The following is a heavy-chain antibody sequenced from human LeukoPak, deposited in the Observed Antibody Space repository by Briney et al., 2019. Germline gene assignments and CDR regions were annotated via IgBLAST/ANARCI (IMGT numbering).Heavy chain of an antibody. CDR2: IYYSGGT. CDR3: ARAHFCTNGVCRYVGNDY. V-gene: IGHV4-39*07. J-gene: IGHJ4*02. D-gene: IGHD2-8*01. CDR1: GGSISSSSYY. Sequence: SETLSLTCTVSGGSISSSSYYWGWIRQPPGKGLEWIGSIYYSGGTYYNPSLKSRVTISVDTSKNQFSLKLSSVTAADTAVYYCARAHFCTNGVCRYVGNDYWAREPWSPSPQ.